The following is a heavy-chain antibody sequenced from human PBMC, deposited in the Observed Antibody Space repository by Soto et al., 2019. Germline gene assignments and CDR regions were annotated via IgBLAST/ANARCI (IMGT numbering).Heavy chain of an antibody. J-gene: IGHJ5*02. CDR2: IYHSGST. CDR3: ARSLPYCTNGVCYTNWFDP. V-gene: IGHV4-30-2*01. CDR1: GGSISSGGYS. D-gene: IGHD2-8*01. Sequence: SETLSLTCAVSGGSISSGGYSWSWIRQPPGKGLEWIGYIYHSGSTYYNPSLKSRVTISVDRSKNQFSLKLSSVTAADTAVYYCARSLPYCTNGVCYTNWFDPWGQGTLVTVSS.